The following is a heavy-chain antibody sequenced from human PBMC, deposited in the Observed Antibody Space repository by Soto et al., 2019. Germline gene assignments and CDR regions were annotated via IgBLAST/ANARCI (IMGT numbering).Heavy chain of an antibody. J-gene: IGHJ4*02. Sequence: ASVKVSCKASGYTFTGYYMHWVRQAPGQGLEWMGWINPNSGGTNYAQKLQGRVTMTRDTSISTAYMELSRLRSDDTAVYYCASSRRGSWYYFDYWGQGTLVTVSS. CDR3: ASSRRGSWYYFDY. V-gene: IGHV1-2*02. D-gene: IGHD6-13*01. CDR2: INPNSGGT. CDR1: GYTFTGYY.